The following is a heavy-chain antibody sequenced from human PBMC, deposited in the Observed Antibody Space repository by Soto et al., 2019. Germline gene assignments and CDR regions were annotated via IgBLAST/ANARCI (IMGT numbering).Heavy chain of an antibody. Sequence: QVQLVESGAEVKKPGASVKVSCKASGYTFTNYGISWVRQAPGQGLEWMGWISGYNGNTKYAQKFQGRVTKTTDTPPNTAYMELRSLRSDDTAVYYCARDREYYYDSSGNYYYHYGMDVWGQGTTVTVS. CDR2: ISGYNGNT. J-gene: IGHJ6*02. CDR1: GYTFTNYG. CDR3: ARDREYYYDSSGNYYYHYGMDV. D-gene: IGHD3-22*01. V-gene: IGHV1-18*04.